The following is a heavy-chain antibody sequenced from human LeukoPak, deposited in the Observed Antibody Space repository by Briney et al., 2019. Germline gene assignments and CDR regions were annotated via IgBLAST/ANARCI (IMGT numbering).Heavy chain of an antibody. CDR2: ISSSGST. Sequence: SETLSLTCTVSGDSISSGDYYWSWIRQPAGKGLEWIGRISSSGSTNYNPSLKSRVTISVDTPKNQFSLKLSSVTAADTAVYYCAISYSSGWYLSVYWGQGTLVTISS. CDR1: GDSISSGDYY. CDR3: AISYSSGWYLSVY. V-gene: IGHV4-61*02. D-gene: IGHD6-19*01. J-gene: IGHJ4*02.